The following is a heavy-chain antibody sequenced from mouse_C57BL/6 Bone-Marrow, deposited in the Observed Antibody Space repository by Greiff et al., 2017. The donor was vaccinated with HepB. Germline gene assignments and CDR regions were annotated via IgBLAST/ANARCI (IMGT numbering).Heavy chain of an antibody. CDR2: IDPETGGT. Sequence: VQLQQSGAELVRPGASVTLSCKASGYTFTDYEMHWVKQTPVHGLEWIGAIDPETGGTAYNQKFKGKAILTADKSSSTAYMELRILTSEDSAVYYCTYGYDYYAMDYWGQGTSVTVSS. V-gene: IGHV1-15*01. CDR3: TYGYDYYAMDY. CDR1: GYTFTDYE. J-gene: IGHJ4*01. D-gene: IGHD2-2*01.